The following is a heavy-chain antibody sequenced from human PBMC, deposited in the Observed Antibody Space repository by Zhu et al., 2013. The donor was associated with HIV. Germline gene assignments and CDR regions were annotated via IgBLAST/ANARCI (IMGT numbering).Heavy chain of an antibody. CDR1: GYTFTTYG. CDR2: ISVYNGNT. Sequence: QVQLVQSGAEVKKPGASVKVSCKASGYTFTTYGISWVRQAPGQGLEWMGWISVYNGNTKYAQNIQDRITMTRDTSTSTAYMELRNLRFDDTAVYYCARDRIAVRPGWFDPWGQGTLVTVSS. CDR3: ARDRIAVRPGWFDP. D-gene: IGHD6-6*01. J-gene: IGHJ5*02. V-gene: IGHV1-18*01.